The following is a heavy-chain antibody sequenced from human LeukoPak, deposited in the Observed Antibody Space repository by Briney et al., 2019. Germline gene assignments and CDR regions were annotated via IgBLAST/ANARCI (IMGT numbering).Heavy chain of an antibody. CDR1: GGSISTYY. CDR3: ARRVAVTTRYYFDF. D-gene: IGHD4-17*01. J-gene: IGHJ4*02. CDR2: VYYNGNT. V-gene: IGHV4-59*08. Sequence: SETLSLTCTVSGGSISTYYWSWIRQPPGKGLEWIGYVYYNGNTNYNPSLKSRVTISVDTSKNQFSLKLSSVTAADTAVYFCARRVAVTTRYYFDFWGQGTLVTVSS.